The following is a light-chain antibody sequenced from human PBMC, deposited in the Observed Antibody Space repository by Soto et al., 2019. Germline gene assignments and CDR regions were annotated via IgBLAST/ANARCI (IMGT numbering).Light chain of an antibody. V-gene: IGKV3-20*01. Sequence: EIVLTQSPGTLSLSPGEGATLSCRASQTVSANYLAWYQQKPGQAPRLLISGASSRATGIPDRFSGSGSGTDFTLTISRLEPEDFAVYYCQQYGSSPYTFCQGTKLEIK. CDR3: QQYGSSPYT. J-gene: IGKJ2*01. CDR1: QTVSANY. CDR2: GAS.